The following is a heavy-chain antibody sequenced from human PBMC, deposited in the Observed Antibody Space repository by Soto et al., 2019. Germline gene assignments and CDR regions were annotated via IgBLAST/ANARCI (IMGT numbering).Heavy chain of an antibody. V-gene: IGHV3-23*01. J-gene: IGHJ6*02. CDR3: TKICHGDPDNYYYPMDV. CDR2: ISGSGGTT. D-gene: IGHD3-16*01. Sequence: EVQVLESGGGLVQPGGSLRLSCAASGFSSSSFAMSWVRQGPGKGLEWVASISGSGGTTYHADSVKGRFTISRDNFKNTLSLQMKNLRAADTAVYYCTKICHGDPDNYYYPMDVWGQGTTVTVSS. CDR1: GFSSSSFA.